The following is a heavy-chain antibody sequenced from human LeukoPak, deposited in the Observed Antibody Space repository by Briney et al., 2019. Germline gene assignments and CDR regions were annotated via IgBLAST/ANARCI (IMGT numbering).Heavy chain of an antibody. D-gene: IGHD3-10*01. Sequence: GGSLRLSCAASGFTFSDYAMHWVRQAPGKGLEWVAVISYDGSNEHYIDSVKGRFTISRDDSKNTLYLQMNSLRPEDTAVYYCARERGSGSYHPFGPWGQGTLATVSS. V-gene: IGHV3-30-3*01. CDR3: ARERGSGSYHPFGP. CDR2: ISYDGSNE. CDR1: GFTFSDYA. J-gene: IGHJ5*02.